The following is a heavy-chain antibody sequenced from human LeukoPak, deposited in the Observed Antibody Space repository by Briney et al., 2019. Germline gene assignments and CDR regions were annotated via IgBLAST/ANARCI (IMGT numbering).Heavy chain of an antibody. D-gene: IGHD3-22*01. V-gene: IGHV4-34*01. J-gene: IGHJ4*02. CDR2: INHSGST. Sequence: SETLSLTCAVYGGSFSGYYWSWIRQPPGKGLEWIGEINHSGSTNYNPSLKSRVTISVDMSKNQFSLKLISVTAADTAVYYCARGQRITMIVVVRPFDYWGQGTLVTVSS. CDR3: ARGQRITMIVVVRPFDY. CDR1: GGSFSGYY.